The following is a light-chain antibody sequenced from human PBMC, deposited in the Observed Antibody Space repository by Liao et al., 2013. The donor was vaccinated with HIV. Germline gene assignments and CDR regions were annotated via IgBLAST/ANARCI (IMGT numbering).Light chain of an antibody. V-gene: IGLV3-21*04. CDR1: NIGTKS. CDR2: YDS. Sequence: SFELTQPPSVSVAPGKTARITCGGNNIGTKSVHWYQQRPGQAPVLVISYDSDRPSGIPERFSGSNSGNTATLTISRVEAGDEADYYCQVWDRAGDHVVFGGGTELTVL. CDR3: QVWDRAGDHVV. J-gene: IGLJ2*01.